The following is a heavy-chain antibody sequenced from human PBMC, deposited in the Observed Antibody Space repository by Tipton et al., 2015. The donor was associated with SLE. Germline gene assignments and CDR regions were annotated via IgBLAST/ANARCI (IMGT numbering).Heavy chain of an antibody. CDR3: ARGGYKNLSFDY. CDR1: GGSISSGSYY. Sequence: TLSLTCTVSGGSISSGSYYWSWIRQPAGKGLEWIGEINHSGSTNYNSSLKSRVTISVDTSKNQFSLKLSSVTAADTAVYYCARGGYKNLSFDYWGQGTLVTVSS. CDR2: INHSGST. J-gene: IGHJ4*02. V-gene: IGHV4-61*09. D-gene: IGHD5-12*01.